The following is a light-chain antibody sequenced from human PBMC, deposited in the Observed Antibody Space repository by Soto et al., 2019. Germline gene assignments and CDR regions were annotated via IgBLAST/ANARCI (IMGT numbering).Light chain of an antibody. CDR2: GAS. Sequence: EVVLTQSPATLSLSPGERATLSCRASQNVRTFLDWYQQKPGQAPRLLIYGASNRATGIPARFSGSGSGTDFTLTISRLEPEDFEVYYCHQYGSSAWTFGQGTKVEIK. V-gene: IGKV3-20*01. CDR3: HQYGSSAWT. CDR1: QNVRTF. J-gene: IGKJ1*01.